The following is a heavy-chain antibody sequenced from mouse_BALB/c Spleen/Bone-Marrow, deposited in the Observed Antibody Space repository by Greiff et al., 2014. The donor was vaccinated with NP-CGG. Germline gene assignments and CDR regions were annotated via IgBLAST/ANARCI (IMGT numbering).Heavy chain of an antibody. Sequence: EVKLMESGAELVKPGASVKLSCTASGFNIKDTYMHWVKQRPEQGLEWTGRIDPANGNTKYDPKFQGKATITADTSSNTAYLQLSSLTAEDTAVYYCARWEYYAMDYWGQGTSVTVSS. CDR1: GFNIKDTY. CDR3: ARWEYYAMDY. V-gene: IGHV14-3*02. D-gene: IGHD4-1*01. J-gene: IGHJ4*01. CDR2: IDPANGNT.